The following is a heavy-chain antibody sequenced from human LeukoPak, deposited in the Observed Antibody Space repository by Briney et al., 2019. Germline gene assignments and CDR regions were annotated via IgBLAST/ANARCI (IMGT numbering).Heavy chain of an antibody. Sequence: GASVKVSCKASGYTFTSYYMHWVRQAPGQGLEWMGVINPSGGSTSYAQKFQGRVTMTRDTSTSTVYMELSSLRSEDTAVYYCARERAVLDAFDIWGQGTMVTVSS. CDR1: GYTFTSYY. CDR2: INPSGGST. J-gene: IGHJ3*02. CDR3: ARERAVLDAFDI. D-gene: IGHD6-19*01. V-gene: IGHV1-46*01.